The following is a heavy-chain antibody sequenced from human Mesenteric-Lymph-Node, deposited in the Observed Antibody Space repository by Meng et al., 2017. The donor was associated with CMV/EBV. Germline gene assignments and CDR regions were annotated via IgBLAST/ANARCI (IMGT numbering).Heavy chain of an antibody. CDR1: GYTFTAYV. CDR2: IHPNSGGT. Sequence: ASVKVSCKASGYTFTAYVMHWVRRQAPGQGLEWMGWIHPNSGGTNYVQKFQGRITMTRDTSISTAYMELSRLRPDDTAVYYCVREYTSPVGDFDYWGQGTLVTVSS. V-gene: IGHV1-2*02. D-gene: IGHD6-19*01. CDR3: VREYTSPVGDFDY. J-gene: IGHJ4*02.